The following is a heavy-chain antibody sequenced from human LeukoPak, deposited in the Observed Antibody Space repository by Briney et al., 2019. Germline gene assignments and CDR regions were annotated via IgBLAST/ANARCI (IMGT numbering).Heavy chain of an antibody. J-gene: IGHJ4*02. CDR2: IIYSGNT. CDR3: ARHFHGSGYVVDF. D-gene: IGHD6-13*01. V-gene: IGHV4-39*01. CDR1: SGSITSTSYC. Sequence: SETLSLTCTVSSGSITSTSYCWGWIRQPPGKGLEWIGGIIYSGNTYHNPSLKSRVSISVDTTKNQFSLKLTPLTAAHTAGYFGARHFHGSGYVVDFWGQGTMVTVSS.